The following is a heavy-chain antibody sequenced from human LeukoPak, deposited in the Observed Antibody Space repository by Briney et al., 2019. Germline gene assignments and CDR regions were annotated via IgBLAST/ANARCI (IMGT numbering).Heavy chain of an antibody. CDR1: EFTFSSYA. V-gene: IGHV3-23*01. D-gene: IGHD3-3*01. Sequence: GGSLRLSCVASEFTFSSYAMTWVRQAPGKGLEWVSAMTTSDTYYADSVKGRFTISRDNSKNTLSLQMNSLRAEDTAVYYCAKGRGNFWSGDAFDIWGQGTVVTVSS. J-gene: IGHJ3*02. CDR3: AKGRGNFWSGDAFDI. CDR2: MTTSDT.